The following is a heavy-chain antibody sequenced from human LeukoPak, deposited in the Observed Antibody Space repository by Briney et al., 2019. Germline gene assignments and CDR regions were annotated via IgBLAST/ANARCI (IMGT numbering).Heavy chain of an antibody. D-gene: IGHD3-10*01. CDR3: AREPNYYGAGSPNYYFDY. V-gene: IGHV1-69*04. Sequence: SVKVSCKASGGTFSSYAISWVRQAPGQGLEWMGRIIPILGIANYAQKFQGRVTITADKSTSTAYMELSSLRSEDTAVYYCAREPNYYGAGSPNYYFDYWGQGTLVTVSS. CDR2: IIPILGIA. CDR1: GGTFSSYA. J-gene: IGHJ4*02.